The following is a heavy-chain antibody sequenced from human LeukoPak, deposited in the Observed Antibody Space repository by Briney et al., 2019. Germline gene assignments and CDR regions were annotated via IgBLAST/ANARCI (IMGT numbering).Heavy chain of an antibody. CDR2: ITSNGDST. V-gene: IGHV3-64*02. CDR3: ARVSSGSSDWYYYGMDV. CDR1: GFTFSSYG. J-gene: IGHJ6*02. Sequence: GGSLRLSCAASGFTFSSYGMHWVRQAPGKGLEFVSAITSNGDSTYYADSVKGRFTISRDNSKNTLYLQMGSLRAEDMAVYYCARVSSGSSDWYYYGMDVWGQGTTVTVSS. D-gene: IGHD2-2*01.